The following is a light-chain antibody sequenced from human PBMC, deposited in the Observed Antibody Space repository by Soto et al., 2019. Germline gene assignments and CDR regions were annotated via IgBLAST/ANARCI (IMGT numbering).Light chain of an antibody. CDR2: EVS. CDR3: FSYTSSSSYWV. V-gene: IGLV2-14*01. Sequence: QSALTQPPSASGSPGQSVTISCTGTSSDVGGYKYVSWYQQHPGKAPKLMIYEVSNRPSGVSNRFSGSKSGNTASLTISGLQAEDEADYHCFSYTSSSSYWVFGGGTKLTVL. CDR1: SSDVGGYKY. J-gene: IGLJ3*02.